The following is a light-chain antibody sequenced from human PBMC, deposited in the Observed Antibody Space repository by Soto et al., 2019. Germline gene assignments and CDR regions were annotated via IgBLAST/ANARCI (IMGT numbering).Light chain of an antibody. CDR1: RSDGGTFDL. V-gene: IGLV2-11*01. Sequence: LTPPRSVSGSPGPSVTISCTGTRSDGGTFDLVSWYKQHPGQAPRLMIFDFSERPTGVPDRFSGSRSGNTASLTISRLQAEDEADYYCCLYAVTFYVFGTGTKVTVL. CDR2: DFS. J-gene: IGLJ1*01. CDR3: CLYAVTFYV.